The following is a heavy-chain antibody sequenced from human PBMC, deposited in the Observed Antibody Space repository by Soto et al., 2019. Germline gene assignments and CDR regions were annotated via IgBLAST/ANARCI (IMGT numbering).Heavy chain of an antibody. CDR1: GDTFNFYT. CDR2: IIPMLGMS. J-gene: IGHJ4*02. Sequence: QVQLVQSGAEVKKPGSPVRVSCTASGDTFNFYTISWVRQVPGQGPEWMGRIIPMLGMSNYAQKFQGRVTLMADKSTSTGYMSLGRLTSEDTAVYYCATNYGSGSTPFDYWGQGTLVTVSS. CDR3: ATNYGSGSTPFDY. D-gene: IGHD3-10*01. V-gene: IGHV1-69*02.